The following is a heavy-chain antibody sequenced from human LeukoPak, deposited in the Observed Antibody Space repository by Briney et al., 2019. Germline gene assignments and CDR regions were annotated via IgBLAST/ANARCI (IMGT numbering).Heavy chain of an antibody. D-gene: IGHD3-16*01. V-gene: IGHV3-11*04. J-gene: IGHJ4*02. Sequence: GGSLRLSCAASGFTFSDYSMSWIRQAPGKGLECVSHITSSDSSTDYGDSVKGRFTISRDNAKNSLFLEMNSLRVEDMAVYYCARLRYDFVWGSYDYWGQGTLVTVSS. CDR1: GFTFSDYS. CDR2: ITSSDSST. CDR3: ARLRYDFVWGSYDY.